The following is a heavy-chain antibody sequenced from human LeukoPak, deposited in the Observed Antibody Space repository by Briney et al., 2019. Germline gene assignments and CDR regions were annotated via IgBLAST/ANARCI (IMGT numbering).Heavy chain of an antibody. Sequence: ASVKVSCKASGYTFTSYGISWVRQAPGQGLEWMGWISAYNGNTNYAQKLQGRVTMTTDTSTSTAYMELSSLRSEDTAVYYCERGLGPTVVTPWDYWGQGTLVTVSS. J-gene: IGHJ4*02. V-gene: IGHV1-18*01. D-gene: IGHD4-23*01. CDR2: ISAYNGNT. CDR1: GYTFTSYG. CDR3: ERGLGPTVVTPWDY.